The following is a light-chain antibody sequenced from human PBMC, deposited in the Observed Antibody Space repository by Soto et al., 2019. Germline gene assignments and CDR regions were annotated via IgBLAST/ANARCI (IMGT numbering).Light chain of an antibody. CDR1: QSVSSN. Sequence: EIVMPQSPATLSVSPGERATLSCRASQSVSSNFAWYQQKPGQAPRLLIYGASTRATGIPARFSGSGSGPEFTLTISSLQSEDVAVYYCQHYNNWPRTFGQGTKVEIK. V-gene: IGKV3-15*01. CDR3: QHYNNWPRT. J-gene: IGKJ1*01. CDR2: GAS.